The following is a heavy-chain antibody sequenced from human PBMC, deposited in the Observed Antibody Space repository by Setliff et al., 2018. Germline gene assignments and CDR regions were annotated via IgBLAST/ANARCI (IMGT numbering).Heavy chain of an antibody. J-gene: IGHJ4*01. CDR1: GGSFSGYY. CDR2: INHSGST. D-gene: IGHD3-10*01. V-gene: IGHV4-34*01. Sequence: PSETLSLTCAVYGGSFSGYYWSWIRQPPGKGLEWIGEINHSGSTYYNPSLKSRVTISVDTSKNQFSLKLSSVTAADTAVYYCAREVYGSGNNWGQGTLVTVSS. CDR3: AREVYGSGNN.